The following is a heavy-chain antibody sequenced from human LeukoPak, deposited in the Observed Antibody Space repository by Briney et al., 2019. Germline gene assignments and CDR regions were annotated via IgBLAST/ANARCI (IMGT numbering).Heavy chain of an antibody. CDR1: GYSFTSYW. Sequence: RGESLKISCKASGYSFTSYWINWVRQMPGKGLEWMGRIDPSDSYTHYSPSFQGQVTISADKSISTAYLQWSSLKASDTAMYYCARHEALIAAREADYYGMDVWGQGTTVTVSS. D-gene: IGHD6-6*01. V-gene: IGHV5-10-1*04. J-gene: IGHJ6*02. CDR3: ARHEALIAAREADYYGMDV. CDR2: IDPSDSYT.